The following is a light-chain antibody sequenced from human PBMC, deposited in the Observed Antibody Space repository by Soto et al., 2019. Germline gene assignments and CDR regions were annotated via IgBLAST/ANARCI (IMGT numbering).Light chain of an antibody. J-gene: IGKJ1*01. CDR2: KAS. CDR1: HSIGTW. Sequence: DIQMTQSPSALSASLGYRFTITCRASHSIGTWLAWYQQKPGKAPNLLIYKASSLASGVPSRFSGSGSGTEFTLTISSLQPDDFATYYCQHYNSYSEAFGQGTTVDIK. V-gene: IGKV1-5*03. CDR3: QHYNSYSEA.